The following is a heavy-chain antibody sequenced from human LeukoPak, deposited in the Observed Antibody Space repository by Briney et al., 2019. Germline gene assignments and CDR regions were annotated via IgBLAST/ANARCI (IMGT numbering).Heavy chain of an antibody. CDR1: GFTFSNAW. J-gene: IGHJ3*02. V-gene: IGHV3-15*01. CDR3: TTGSGYNYGPMGFGAFDI. Sequence: GGSLRLSCAASGFTFSNAWMSWVRQAPGKGLEWVGRIKSKTDGGTIDYAAPVKGRIIISRDDSKNTLYLQMNSLKSEDTAVYYCTTGSGYNYGPMGFGAFDIWGQGTMVTVSS. D-gene: IGHD5-18*01. CDR2: IKSKTDGGTI.